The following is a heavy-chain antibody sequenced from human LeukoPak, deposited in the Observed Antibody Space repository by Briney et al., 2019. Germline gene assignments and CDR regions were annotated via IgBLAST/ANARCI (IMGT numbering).Heavy chain of an antibody. CDR1: GGSISSSSYY. CDR2: IHYSGST. V-gene: IGHV4-39*07. CDR3: ARGGIAVAGYYFDY. D-gene: IGHD6-19*01. Sequence: PSETLSLTCTVSGGSISSSSYYWGWIRQPPGKGLEWTGSIHYSGSTYYNPSLKSRVTISVDTSKNQFSLKLTSVTAADTAVYYCARGGIAVAGYYFDYWGQGTLVTVSS. J-gene: IGHJ4*02.